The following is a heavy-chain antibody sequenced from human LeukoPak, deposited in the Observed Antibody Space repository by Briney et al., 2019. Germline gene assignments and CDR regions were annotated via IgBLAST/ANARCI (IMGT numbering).Heavy chain of an antibody. CDR1: GGSMNTGD. Sequence: PSETLSLTCNFSGGSMNTGDWRWIRQPAGKGLEWIGRIYGGGSTNCNPSLKSRVTISIDNSKSQLYLKLNSLTAADTAVYYCASDYSSAWTFDYWGQGTLVTVSS. CDR2: IYGGGST. V-gene: IGHV4-4*07. J-gene: IGHJ4*02. CDR3: ASDYSSAWTFDY. D-gene: IGHD6-19*01.